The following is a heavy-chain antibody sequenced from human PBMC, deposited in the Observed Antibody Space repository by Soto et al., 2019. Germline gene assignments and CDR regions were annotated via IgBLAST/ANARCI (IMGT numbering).Heavy chain of an antibody. J-gene: IGHJ4*02. CDR3: AKESHSDRITRGGDY. Sequence: EVQLVESGGGLVQPGRSLRLSCAASGFTFDDYAMHWVRQAPGKGLEWVSGISWNTGTIGYADSVKGRFTISRDNGKSSLYLQMNSLRDEDTGLYYCAKESHSDRITRGGDYWCQGTLVSVSS. CDR1: GFTFDDYA. D-gene: IGHD1-26*01. CDR2: ISWNTGTI. V-gene: IGHV3-9*01.